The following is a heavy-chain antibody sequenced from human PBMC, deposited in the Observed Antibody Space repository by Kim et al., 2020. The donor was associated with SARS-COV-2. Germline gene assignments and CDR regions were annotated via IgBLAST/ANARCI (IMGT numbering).Heavy chain of an antibody. CDR3: ARGSWKLDFDI. CDR1: GGSISSYY. D-gene: IGHD1-1*01. CDR2: IYYSGST. V-gene: IGHV4-59*01. Sequence: SETLSLTCTVSGGSISSYYWSWIRQPPGKGLEWIGYIYYSGSTNYNPSLKSRVTISVDTSKNQFTLKLSSVTAADTAVYYCARGSWKLDFDIWGQGTMVTVSS. J-gene: IGHJ3*02.